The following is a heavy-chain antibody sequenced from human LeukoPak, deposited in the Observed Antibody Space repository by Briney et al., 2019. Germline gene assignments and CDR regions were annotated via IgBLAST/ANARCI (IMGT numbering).Heavy chain of an antibody. D-gene: IGHD5-18*01. CDR3: ARDLYSYGPFDY. CDR1: GFTFSSYE. J-gene: IGHJ4*02. V-gene: IGHV3-48*03. Sequence: PGGSLRLSCAASGFTFSSYEMNWVRQAPGKGLEWVSYISSSGSTIYYADSEKGRFTISRDNAKNSLYLQMNSLRAEDTAVYYCARDLYSYGPFDYWGQGTLVTVSS. CDR2: ISSSGSTI.